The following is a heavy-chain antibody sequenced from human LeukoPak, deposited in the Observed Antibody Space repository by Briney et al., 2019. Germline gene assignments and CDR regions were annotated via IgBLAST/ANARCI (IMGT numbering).Heavy chain of an antibody. D-gene: IGHD3-10*01. CDR2: INTDGSST. CDR3: ARGGRFGELSSSL. J-gene: IGHJ4*02. V-gene: IGHV3-74*01. CDR1: GFTLSNYW. Sequence: GGSLRLSCAASGFTLSNYWMNWVRQAPGKGLAWVSRINTDGSSTTYADSVKGRFTIFRDNARNTLYLQMNSLRADDTALYFCARGGRFGELSSSLWGQGTLVTVSS.